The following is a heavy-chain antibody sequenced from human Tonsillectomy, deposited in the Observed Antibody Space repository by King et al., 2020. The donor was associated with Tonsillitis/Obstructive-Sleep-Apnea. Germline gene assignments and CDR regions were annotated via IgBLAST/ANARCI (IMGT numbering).Heavy chain of an antibody. CDR2: INPNSGDT. CDR3: ARDLRGSSYGADSYYFDY. CDR1: GYTFTGYY. Sequence: VQLVQSGAEVKKPGASVKVSCKASGYTFTGYYMHWVRQAPGQGREWMGWINPNSGDTNYAQKFQGRVTMTRDTSISTAYMEVSRLRSDDTAVYYCARDLRGSSYGADSYYFDYWGQGTLVTVSS. V-gene: IGHV1-2*02. D-gene: IGHD5-18*01. J-gene: IGHJ4*02.